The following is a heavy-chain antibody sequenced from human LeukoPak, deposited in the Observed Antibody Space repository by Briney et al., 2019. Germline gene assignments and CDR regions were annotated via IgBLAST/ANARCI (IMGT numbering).Heavy chain of an antibody. V-gene: IGHV3-7*01. J-gene: IGHJ4*02. CDR1: GFTFSNHW. CDR2: INQDGSET. Sequence: GGSLRLSRAASGFTFSNHWMSWVRQTPGKGLEWVANINQDGSETYHVDYVQGRFTISRDNADNSLFLQMNSVRAEDTALYYCVRSYVARGLLTEDYWGQGTLVTVSS. D-gene: IGHD3-10*01. CDR3: VRSYVARGLLTEDY.